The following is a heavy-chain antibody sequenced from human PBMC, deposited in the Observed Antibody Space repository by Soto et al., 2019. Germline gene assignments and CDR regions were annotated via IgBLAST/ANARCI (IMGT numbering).Heavy chain of an antibody. Sequence: SETLSLTCAVSGGSFSGYYWSWIRQPPGKGLEWIGEINHSGSTNYNPSLKSRVTISVDTSKNQFSLKLSSVTAADTAVYYCARARRNYYGSGSYYWGQGTLVT. CDR3: ARARRNYYGSGSYY. D-gene: IGHD3-10*01. V-gene: IGHV4-34*01. CDR2: INHSGST. J-gene: IGHJ4*02. CDR1: GGSFSGYY.